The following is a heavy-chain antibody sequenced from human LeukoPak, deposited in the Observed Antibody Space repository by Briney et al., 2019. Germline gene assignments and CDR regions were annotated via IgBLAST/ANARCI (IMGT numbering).Heavy chain of an antibody. J-gene: IGHJ5*02. V-gene: IGHV3-30*18. CDR3: AKAKDGNWYFVPFDP. D-gene: IGHD2-15*01. Sequence: GGSLRLSCAASGFTFSSYVMHWVRQAPDKGLEWVGVISYDGSNKYYADSVKGRFTISRDNSKNTLYLQMNSLRAEDTAVYYCAKAKDGNWYFVPFDPWGQGTLVTVSS. CDR1: GFTFSSYV. CDR2: ISYDGSNK.